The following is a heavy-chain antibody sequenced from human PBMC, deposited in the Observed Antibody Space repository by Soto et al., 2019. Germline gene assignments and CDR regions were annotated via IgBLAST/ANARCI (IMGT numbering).Heavy chain of an antibody. CDR2: FNPNSGGT. V-gene: IGHV1-2*02. J-gene: IGHJ4*02. Sequence: QVQVVQSGAEVKKPGASVKVSCKASGYTFTGYQMHWVRQAPGQGLEWMGWFNPNSGGTNYAQKFQGRVTMTGDTSISTAYMELNRLTSDDTAVYFCARGRTIVSPGNWGQGTLVSVPS. CDR3: ARGRTIVSPGN. D-gene: IGHD2-21*01. CDR1: GYTFTGYQ.